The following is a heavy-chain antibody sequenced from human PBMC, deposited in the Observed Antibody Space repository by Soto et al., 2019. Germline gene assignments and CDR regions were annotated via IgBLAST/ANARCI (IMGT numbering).Heavy chain of an antibody. V-gene: IGHV4-4*02. J-gene: IGHJ6*03. CDR3: ARRAFTIFTEYYYYYMDV. Sequence: NPSETLSLTCAVSSGSISSSNWWTWVRQPPGKGLEWIGEIFHSGSSNYNPSLKSRLTISVDKSKNQFSLKLSSVTAADTAVYYCARRAFTIFTEYYYYYMDVWGKGTTVTVSS. CDR2: IFHSGSS. CDR1: SGSISSSNW. D-gene: IGHD3-9*01.